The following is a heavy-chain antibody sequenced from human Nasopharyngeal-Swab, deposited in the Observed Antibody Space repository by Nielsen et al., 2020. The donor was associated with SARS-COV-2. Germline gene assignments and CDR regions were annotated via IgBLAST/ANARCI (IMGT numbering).Heavy chain of an antibody. V-gene: IGHV4-59*01. CDR3: ARIAVAALNDWYFDL. Sequence: SETLSLTCTVSGGSISSYYWSWIRQPPGKGLEWIGYIYYSGSTNYNPSLKSRVTISVDMSKNQFSLKLSSVTAADTAVYYCARIAVAALNDWYFDLWGRGTLVTVSS. D-gene: IGHD6-19*01. CDR2: IYYSGST. CDR1: GGSISSYY. J-gene: IGHJ2*01.